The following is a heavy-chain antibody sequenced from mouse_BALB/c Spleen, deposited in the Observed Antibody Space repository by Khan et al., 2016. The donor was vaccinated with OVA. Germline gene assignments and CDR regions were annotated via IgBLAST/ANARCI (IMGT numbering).Heavy chain of an antibody. Sequence: EVQLVESGGDVVKPGGSLKLSCAASGFTFSTYGMSWVRQTPDKRLEWVATVSTGGHYTYYPDTVTGRFTISRDNAKDTLYLQMSSLKSEDIAMFYCARLAYFYDSGGFAYWGQGTLVTVSA. CDR3: ARLAYFYDSGGFAY. CDR1: GFTFSTYG. CDR2: VSTGGHYT. D-gene: IGHD1-1*01. V-gene: IGHV5-6*01. J-gene: IGHJ3*01.